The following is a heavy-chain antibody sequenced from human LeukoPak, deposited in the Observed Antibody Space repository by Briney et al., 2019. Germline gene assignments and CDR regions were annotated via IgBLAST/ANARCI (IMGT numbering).Heavy chain of an antibody. J-gene: IGHJ5*02. CDR1: GFTFSSYA. V-gene: IGHV3-23*01. Sequence: GGSLRLSCAASGFTFSSYAMMWVRQAPGKGLEWVSTVSGSGGGTYYADSVKGRFTISRDNSKNTLYLQMNSLRGEDTAVYYCAKGAGGGQVDWFDPWGQGTLVTVSP. CDR3: AKGAGGGQVDWFDP. D-gene: IGHD2-15*01. CDR2: VSGSGGGT.